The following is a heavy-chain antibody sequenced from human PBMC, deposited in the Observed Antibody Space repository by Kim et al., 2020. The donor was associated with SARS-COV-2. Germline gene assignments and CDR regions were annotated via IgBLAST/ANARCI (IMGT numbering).Heavy chain of an antibody. V-gene: IGHV3-9*01. CDR1: GFTFDDYA. D-gene: IGHD3-9*01. CDR3: AKDTYDILTGYYIFDY. CDR2: ISWNSGSI. Sequence: GGSLRLSCAASGFTFDDYAMHWVRQAPGKGLEWVSGISWNSGSIGYADSVKGRFTISRDNAKNSLYLQMNSLRAEDTALYYCAKDTYDILTGYYIFDYWGQGTLVTVSS. J-gene: IGHJ4*02.